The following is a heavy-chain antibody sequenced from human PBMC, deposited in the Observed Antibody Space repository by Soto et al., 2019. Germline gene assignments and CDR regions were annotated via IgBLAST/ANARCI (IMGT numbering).Heavy chain of an antibody. J-gene: IGHJ3*02. V-gene: IGHV3-21*01. CDR2: IGSRTSDI. D-gene: IGHD3-22*01. CDR1: VFTLRRHT. CDR3: VRDYYDTSGYPNTFDM. Sequence: AGWSLRLSSAATVFTLRRHTMNWVRQAPGKGLEWVSFIGSRTSDIYYADSVKGRFTISRDNAKNSLYLDLTRLRAEDTAVYFCVRDYYDTSGYPNTFDMWGQGTMVTVSS.